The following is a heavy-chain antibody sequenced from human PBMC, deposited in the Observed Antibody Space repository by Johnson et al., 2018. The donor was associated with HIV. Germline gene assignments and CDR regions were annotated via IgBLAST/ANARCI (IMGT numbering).Heavy chain of an antibody. CDR2: ISYDGSNK. Sequence: QVQLVESGGGVVQPGRSLRLSCAASGFTFSSYAMHWVRQAPGKGLEWVAVISYDGSNKYYADSVKGRFTISRENAKNSLYLQMNSLRAGDTAVYYCASSITGAHRGAFDIWGQGTMVTVSS. D-gene: IGHD1-20*01. CDR1: GFTFSSYA. J-gene: IGHJ3*02. CDR3: ASSITGAHRGAFDI. V-gene: IGHV3-30*14.